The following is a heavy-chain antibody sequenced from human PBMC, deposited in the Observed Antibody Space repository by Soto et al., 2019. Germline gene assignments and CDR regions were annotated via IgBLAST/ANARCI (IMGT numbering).Heavy chain of an antibody. CDR3: AGDTGWGRGY. CDR2: IYYSGGT. V-gene: IGHV4-4*02. J-gene: IGHJ4*02. D-gene: IGHD3-9*01. CDR1: GDSINSNYC. Sequence: QVQLQESGPGLVRPSGTRSLTCAVSGDSINSNYCWTWVRQPPGKGLEWIAEIYYSGGTSYTASLKSRVTKSMDKSKNEFSLTLTSVTAADTAMYYCAGDTGWGRGYWGQGTLVAVSS.